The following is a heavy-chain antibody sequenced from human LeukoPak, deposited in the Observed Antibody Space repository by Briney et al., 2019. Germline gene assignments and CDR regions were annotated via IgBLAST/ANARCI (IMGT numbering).Heavy chain of an antibody. Sequence: ASVKVSCKASGYTFTSYDINWVRQATGQGLEWMGWMNPNSGNTGYAQKFQGRVTMTRNTSISTAYMELSSLRSEDTAVYYSARVGSVLRFLEWLLSPNWFDPWGQGTLVTVSS. CDR1: GYTFTSYD. CDR3: ARVGSVLRFLEWLLSPNWFDP. V-gene: IGHV1-8*01. J-gene: IGHJ5*02. CDR2: MNPNSGNT. D-gene: IGHD3-3*01.